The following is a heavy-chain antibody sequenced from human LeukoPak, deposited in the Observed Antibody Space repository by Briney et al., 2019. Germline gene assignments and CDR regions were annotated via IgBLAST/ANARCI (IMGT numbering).Heavy chain of an antibody. CDR1: GYTFTGYY. Sequence: ASVKVSCTASGYTFTGYYIHWVRQAPGQGLEWMGWINAHSGGTNYAQTFQGRVTITRDTSINTAYLELSRLRSDDTAVYYCARVPFGGYDIDYWGQGTLVTVSS. J-gene: IGHJ4*02. V-gene: IGHV1-2*02. D-gene: IGHD5-12*01. CDR2: INAHSGGT. CDR3: ARVPFGGYDIDY.